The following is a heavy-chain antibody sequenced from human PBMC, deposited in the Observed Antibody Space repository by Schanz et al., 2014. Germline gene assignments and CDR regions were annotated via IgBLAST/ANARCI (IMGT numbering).Heavy chain of an antibody. CDR1: RYTFNTYG. D-gene: IGHD2-2*01. V-gene: IGHV1-18*01. CDR3: ARDRRRYCSTASCLHDNWFDP. CDR2: ISTFRNEDT. J-gene: IGHJ5*02. Sequence: QVQLVQSGAEVKKPGASVKVSCKASRYTFNTYGISWVRQAPGQGPEFMGWISTFRNEDTNYAQKVQGRVTMTTDTSTGTAYMELRSLRSDDTAVYYCARDRRRYCSTASCLHDNWFDPWGQGTLVIVSS.